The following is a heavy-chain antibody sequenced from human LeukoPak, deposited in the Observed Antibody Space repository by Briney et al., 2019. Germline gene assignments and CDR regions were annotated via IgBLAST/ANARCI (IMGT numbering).Heavy chain of an antibody. CDR1: GFTFSNAW. J-gene: IGHJ4*02. Sequence: GGSLRLSCTASGFTFSNAWMNWVRQAPGKGLEWVGRIKSKTDGGTTDYPAPVKGRFTISRDDSKNTLYLQMNSLRAEDTAVYYCAKDGVATIGYFDYWGQGTLVTVSS. CDR3: AKDGVATIGYFDY. D-gene: IGHD5-24*01. CDR2: IKSKTDGGTT. V-gene: IGHV3-15*01.